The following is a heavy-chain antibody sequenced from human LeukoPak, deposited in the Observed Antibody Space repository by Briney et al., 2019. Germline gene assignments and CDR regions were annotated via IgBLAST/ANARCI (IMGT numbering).Heavy chain of an antibody. CDR1: GFTFNHAW. CDR3: TKVAGSYRSGTYSYYFDY. Sequence: PGGSLRLSCAASGFTFNHAWMSWVRQAPGKGPEWVGRIKSKTDGGTTDYAAPVKGRFTISRDDSKNTLYLQMNSLKTEDTAVYSCTKVAGSYRSGTYSYYFDYWGQGTLVTVSS. J-gene: IGHJ4*02. V-gene: IGHV3-15*01. CDR2: IKSKTDGGTT. D-gene: IGHD3-10*01.